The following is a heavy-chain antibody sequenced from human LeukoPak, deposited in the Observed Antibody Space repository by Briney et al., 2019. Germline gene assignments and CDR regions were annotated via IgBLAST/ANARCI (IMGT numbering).Heavy chain of an antibody. D-gene: IGHD1-26*01. J-gene: IGHJ4*02. V-gene: IGHV3-23*05. CDR3: ARVAGSGSYATTDY. CDR1: GFTFSGYA. Sequence: GGSLRLSCAASGFTFSGYAMNWVRQAPGKGLEWVSLIFASGSTTKYADSVKGRFTISRDNSKNTLYLQMNSLRAEDTAVCYCARVAGSGSYATTDYWGQGTLVTVSS. CDR2: IFASGSTT.